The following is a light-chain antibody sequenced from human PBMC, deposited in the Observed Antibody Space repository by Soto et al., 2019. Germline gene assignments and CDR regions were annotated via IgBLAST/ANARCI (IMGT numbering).Light chain of an antibody. CDR2: GAS. CDR3: QQYNIWPHT. J-gene: IGKJ2*01. Sequence: EIVMTQSPATLSVSPGERATLSCRASQSVSSDLAWYLQKPGQAPSLLVYGASTRATGMPARFSGSGSGTEFTLTISSLQSEDVAVYYCQQYNIWPHTFGQGTKLEIK. V-gene: IGKV3-15*01. CDR1: QSVSSD.